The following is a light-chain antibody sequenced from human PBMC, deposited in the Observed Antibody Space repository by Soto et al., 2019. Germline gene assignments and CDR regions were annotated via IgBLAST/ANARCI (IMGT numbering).Light chain of an antibody. CDR1: QSVSSRS. J-gene: IGKJ1*01. V-gene: IGKV3-20*01. CDR3: QHYSSSRWT. CDR2: AAS. Sequence: EIVLTQSPGTLSLSPGERATLSCRASQSVSSRSFAWYQQKPGQAPRLLIYAASSRATGIPDRFSGGGSGTDFTLTISRLEPEDFAVYYCQHYSSSRWTFGQGTKVEMK.